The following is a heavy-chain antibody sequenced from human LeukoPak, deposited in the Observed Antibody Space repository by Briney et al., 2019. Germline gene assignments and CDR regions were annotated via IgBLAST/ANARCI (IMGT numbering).Heavy chain of an antibody. CDR1: GYSFTSYW. D-gene: IGHD3-9*01. V-gene: IGHV5-51*01. CDR2: IYPGDSDT. J-gene: IGHJ4*02. CDR3: ARSPVYYDILTGYFRPRNFDY. Sequence: GESLKISCKGSGYSFTSYWIGWVRQMPGKGLEWMGIIYPGDSDTRYSPSFQGRVTISSDKSISTAYLQWSSLKASDTAMYYCARSPVYYDILTGYFRPRNFDYWGQGTPVTVSS.